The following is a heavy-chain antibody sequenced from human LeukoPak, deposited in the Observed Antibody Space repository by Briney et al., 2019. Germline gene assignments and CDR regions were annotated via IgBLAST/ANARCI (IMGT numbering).Heavy chain of an antibody. J-gene: IGHJ4*02. V-gene: IGHV3-7*01. CDR3: ARAPGRFLEWLFFYFDY. Sequence: GGSLRLSCAASGFTFSSYWMSWVRQAPGKGLEWVANIKQDGSEKYYVDSVKGRFTISRDNAKNSLYPQMNSLRAEDTAVYYCARAPGRFLEWLFFYFDYWGQGTLVTVSS. D-gene: IGHD3-3*01. CDR1: GFTFSSYW. CDR2: IKQDGSEK.